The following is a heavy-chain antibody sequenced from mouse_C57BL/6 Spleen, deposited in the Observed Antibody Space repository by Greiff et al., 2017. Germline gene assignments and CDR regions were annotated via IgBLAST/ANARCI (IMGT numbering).Heavy chain of an antibody. D-gene: IGHD2-2*01. CDR3: AMGYYRYFGV. Sequence: VQLQESGAELVRPGASVKLSCKASGYTFTDYYINWVKQRPGQGLEWIARIYPGSGSTYYNEKFKGKATLTADKSSSTAYMQLSSLTSEDSAVYYCAMGYYRYFGVWGTGTTVTVSS. J-gene: IGHJ1*03. CDR1: GYTFTDYY. CDR2: IYPGSGST. V-gene: IGHV1-76*01.